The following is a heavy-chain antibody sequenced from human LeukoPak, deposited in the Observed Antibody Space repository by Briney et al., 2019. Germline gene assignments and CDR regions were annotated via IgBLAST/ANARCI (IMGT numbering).Heavy chain of an antibody. CDR1: GFAFSNNW. CDR3: ASSDWYAAFDI. CDR2: INGDGSSS. J-gene: IGHJ3*02. Sequence: YPGGSLRLSCAASGFAFSNNWMHWVRQAPGKGLLWVSRINGDGSSSSYADSVKARFTISRDNAKSTLYLQMNSLRAEDTAVYYCASSDWYAAFDIWGQGTMVTVSS. V-gene: IGHV3-74*01. D-gene: IGHD3-9*01.